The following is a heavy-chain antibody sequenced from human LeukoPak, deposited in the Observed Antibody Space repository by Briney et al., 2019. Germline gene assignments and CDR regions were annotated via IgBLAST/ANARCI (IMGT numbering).Heavy chain of an antibody. D-gene: IGHD3-9*01. CDR2: INPSGGST. Sequence: ASVKVSCKASGYTFTSYYMHWVRQAPGQGLEWMGIINPSGGSTSYAQKFQGRVTMTRDTSTSTVYMELRSLRSEDTAVYYCARDIGSDYDILAGYYGPFDYWGQGTLVTVSS. V-gene: IGHV1-46*01. CDR3: ARDIGSDYDILAGYYGPFDY. CDR1: GYTFTSYY. J-gene: IGHJ4*02.